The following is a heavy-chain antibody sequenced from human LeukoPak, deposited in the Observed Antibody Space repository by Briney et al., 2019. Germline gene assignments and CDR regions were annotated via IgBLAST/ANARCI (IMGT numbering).Heavy chain of an antibody. D-gene: IGHD6-13*01. CDR2: INPNSGGT. CDR3: ARDGLRSSWHRSVVGWFDP. CDR1: GYTFTGYY. Sequence: ASVKVSCKASGYTFTGYYMHWVRQAPGQGREGMGWINPNSGGTNYAQKFQGRVTMTRDTSISTAYMELSRLRSDDTAVYYCARDGLRSSWHRSVVGWFDPWGQGTLVTVSS. V-gene: IGHV1-2*02. J-gene: IGHJ5*02.